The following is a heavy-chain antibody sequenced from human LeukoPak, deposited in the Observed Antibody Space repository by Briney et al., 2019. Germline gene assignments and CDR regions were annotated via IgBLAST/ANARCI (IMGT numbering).Heavy chain of an antibody. V-gene: IGHV3-33*06. CDR2: IWYDGSNK. Sequence: GGSLRLSCAASGFTFSSYGMHWVRQAPGKGLEWVAVIWYDGSNKYYADSVKGRFTISRDSSKNTLYLQMNSLRAEDTAVYYCAKVSGGGLYYDGMDVWGQGTTVTGSS. J-gene: IGHJ6*02. CDR3: AKVSGGGLYYDGMDV. CDR1: GFTFSSYG. D-gene: IGHD1-14*01.